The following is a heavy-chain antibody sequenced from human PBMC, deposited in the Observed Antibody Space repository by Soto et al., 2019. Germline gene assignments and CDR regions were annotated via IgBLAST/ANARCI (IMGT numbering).Heavy chain of an antibody. V-gene: IGHV1-2*04. CDR1: GYTFTGYY. Sequence: ASVKVSCKASGYTFTGYYMHWVRQAPGQGLEWMGWINPNSGGTNYAQKFQGWVTMTRDTSISTAYMELSRLRSDDTAVYYCARGVVVPAATSGPYYYYYYMDVWGKGTTVTVSS. CDR2: INPNSGGT. D-gene: IGHD2-2*01. J-gene: IGHJ6*03. CDR3: ARGVVVPAATSGPYYYYYYMDV.